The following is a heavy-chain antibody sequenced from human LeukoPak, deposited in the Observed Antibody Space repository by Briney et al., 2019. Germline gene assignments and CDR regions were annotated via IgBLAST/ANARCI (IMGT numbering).Heavy chain of an antibody. CDR2: ISYDGSNK. J-gene: IGHJ4*02. D-gene: IGHD3-10*01. Sequence: GRSLRLSCAASGFTFSSYAMHWVRQAPGKGLEWVAVISYDGSNKYYADSVKGRFTISRDNSKNTLYLQMNSLRAEDTAVYYCATDGSKVREVIAYYFDYWGQGALVTVSS. CDR3: ATDGSKVREVIAYYFDY. V-gene: IGHV3-30-3*01. CDR1: GFTFSSYA.